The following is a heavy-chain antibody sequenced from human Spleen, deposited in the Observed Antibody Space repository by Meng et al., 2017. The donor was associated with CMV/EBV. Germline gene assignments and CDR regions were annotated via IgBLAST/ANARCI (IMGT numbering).Heavy chain of an antibody. CDR1: VHSASANSPA. CDR3: ARDCGRYLDS. D-gene: IGHD6-19*01. Sequence: ISVHSASANSPAWDSISQSQSSGLEWPETTYYRSTLYNDYAVSVMCRITINPDTSNNEFSLQLNFVTPEDTAVYYCARDCGRYLDSWGQGTLVTVSS. CDR2: TYYRSTLYN. V-gene: IGHV6-1*01. J-gene: IGHJ4*02.